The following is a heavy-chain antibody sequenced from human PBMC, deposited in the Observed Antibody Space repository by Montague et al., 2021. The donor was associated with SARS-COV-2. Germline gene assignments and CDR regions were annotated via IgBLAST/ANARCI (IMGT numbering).Heavy chain of an antibody. CDR3: ATSADWGSTGRFDF. Sequence: SVKVSCKVPGYSLTELPMHWVRQAPGKGLEWMGGVDPEDGKTIYAQNFQGRLTIAEDTSADTAYMELSSLRSDDTAVYYCATSADWGSTGRFDFWGQGTLVTVSS. V-gene: IGHV1-24*01. CDR1: GYSLTELP. J-gene: IGHJ4*02. D-gene: IGHD7-27*01. CDR2: VDPEDGKT.